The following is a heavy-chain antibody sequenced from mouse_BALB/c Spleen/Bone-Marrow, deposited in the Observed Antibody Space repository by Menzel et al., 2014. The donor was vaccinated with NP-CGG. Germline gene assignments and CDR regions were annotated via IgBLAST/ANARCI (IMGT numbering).Heavy chain of an antibody. V-gene: IGHV2-2*02. CDR1: GFSLTTYG. CDR3: ARNFYYGSSLYAMDY. Sequence: VKLQESGPGLVQPSQSLSITCTVSGFSLTTYGVHWVRQSPGKGLEWLGVIWRGGSTDYNAAFISRLSITKDNSKSQVFFKMNRLQANDTAIYYCARNFYYGSSLYAMDYWGQGTSVTVSS. J-gene: IGHJ4*01. D-gene: IGHD1-1*01. CDR2: IWRGGST.